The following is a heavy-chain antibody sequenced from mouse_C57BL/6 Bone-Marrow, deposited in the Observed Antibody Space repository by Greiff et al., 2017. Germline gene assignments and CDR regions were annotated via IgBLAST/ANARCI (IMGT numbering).Heavy chain of an antibody. CDR3: ARSDYDYYYFDY. V-gene: IGHV1-54*01. D-gene: IGHD2-4*01. CDR2: INPGRGGT. J-gene: IGHJ2*01. Sequence: QVQLQQSGAELVRPGTSVKVSCKASGYAFTNYLIEWVKQRPGQGLEWIGVINPGRGGTNYNEKFKGKATLTADKSSSTAYMQLSSLTSEDSAVYFCARSDYDYYYFDYWGQGTTLTVSS. CDR1: GYAFTNYL.